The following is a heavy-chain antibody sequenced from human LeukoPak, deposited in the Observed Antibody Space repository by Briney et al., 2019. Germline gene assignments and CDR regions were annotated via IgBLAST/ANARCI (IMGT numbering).Heavy chain of an antibody. Sequence: SQTLSLTCAISGDSVSSNTAAWNWIRQSPSRSLEWLGRTYYRSRWFTDYAVSVESRITITPDTSKNQFSLQLNSVTPEDTAVYYCVRDDLGIGVPFDSWGQGTLVTVSS. D-gene: IGHD7-27*01. J-gene: IGHJ4*02. CDR2: TYYRSRWFT. V-gene: IGHV6-1*01. CDR1: GDSVSSNTAA. CDR3: VRDDLGIGVPFDS.